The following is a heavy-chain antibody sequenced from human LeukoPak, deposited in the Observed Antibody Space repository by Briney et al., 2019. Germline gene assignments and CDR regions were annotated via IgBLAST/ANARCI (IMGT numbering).Heavy chain of an antibody. Sequence: SETLSLTCTVSGGSISSGDYYWSWIRQPPGKDQEWIGYIYYSGSTYYNPSLKSRVTISVDTSKNQFSLKLSSVTAADTAVYYCARERTAVAGTQHAFDIWGQGTMVTVSS. CDR2: IYYSGST. CDR1: GGSISSGDYY. D-gene: IGHD6-19*01. V-gene: IGHV4-30-4*08. CDR3: ARERTAVAGTQHAFDI. J-gene: IGHJ3*02.